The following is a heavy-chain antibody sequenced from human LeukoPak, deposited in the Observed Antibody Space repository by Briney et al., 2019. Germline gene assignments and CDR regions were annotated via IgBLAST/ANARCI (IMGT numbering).Heavy chain of an antibody. V-gene: IGHV4-39*01. CDR2: IYYSGST. J-gene: IGHJ6*02. CDR3: ARMSVDIVVVPAAIDYYYYYGMDV. CDR1: GGSISSSSYY. Sequence: SETLSLTCTVSGGSISSSSYYWGWIRQPPGKGLEWIGSIYYSGSTYYNPSLKSRVTISVDTSKNQFSLKLSSVTAADTAVYYCARMSVDIVVVPAAIDYYYYYGMDVRGQGTTVTVSS. D-gene: IGHD2-2*02.